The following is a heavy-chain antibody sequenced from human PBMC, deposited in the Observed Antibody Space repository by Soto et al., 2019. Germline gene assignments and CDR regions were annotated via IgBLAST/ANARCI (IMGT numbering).Heavy chain of an antibody. Sequence: QVQLVQSGAEVKKPGASVKVSCKASGYTFTSYGINWVRQAPGQGLEWMGWISAYNGNTHYAQKLQGRVTNPTNTSASTAYMELRSLRSYDTAVYYCARVQSGYDFAYWGQGTLVTVSS. CDR1: GYTFTSYG. J-gene: IGHJ4*02. CDR2: ISAYNGNT. D-gene: IGHD5-12*01. CDR3: ARVQSGYDFAY. V-gene: IGHV1-18*01.